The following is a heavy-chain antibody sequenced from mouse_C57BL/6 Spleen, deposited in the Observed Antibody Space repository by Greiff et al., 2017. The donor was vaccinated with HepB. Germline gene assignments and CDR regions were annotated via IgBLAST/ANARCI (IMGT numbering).Heavy chain of an antibody. V-gene: IGHV5-4*03. CDR1: GFTFSSYA. CDR2: ISDGGSYT. J-gene: IGHJ2*01. Sequence: EVKLVESGGGLVKPGGSLKLSCAASGFTFSSYAMSWVRQTPEKRLEWVATISDGGSYTYYPDNVKGRFTIYRDNAKNNLYLQMSHLKSEDTAMYYCARGDYGSSYLYYFDYWGQGTTLTVSS. CDR3: ARGDYGSSYLYYFDY. D-gene: IGHD1-1*01.